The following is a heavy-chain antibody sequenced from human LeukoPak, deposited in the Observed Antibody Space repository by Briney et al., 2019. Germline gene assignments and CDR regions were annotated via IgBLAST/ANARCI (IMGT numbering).Heavy chain of an antibody. CDR1: GGTFSSYA. J-gene: IGHJ4*02. D-gene: IGHD1-26*01. CDR3: VRAKVGATLSFDY. V-gene: IGHV1-69*05. CDR2: IIPIFGTA. Sequence: SVKVSCKASGGTFSSYAISWVRQAPGRGLEWMGGIIPIFGTANYAQKFQGRVTITTDESTSTAYMELSSLRSEDTAVYYCVRAKVGATLSFDYWGQGTLVTISS.